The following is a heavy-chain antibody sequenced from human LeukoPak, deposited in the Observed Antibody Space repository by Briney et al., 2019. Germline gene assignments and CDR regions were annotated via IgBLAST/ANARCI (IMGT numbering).Heavy chain of an antibody. CDR1: GFTFSSYA. V-gene: IGHV3-23*01. D-gene: IGHD6-13*01. CDR2: ISGSAGST. Sequence: GGSLRLSCAASGFTFSSYAMSWVRQAPGKGLKWVSAISGSAGSTNYADSVKGRFTISRDNSKNTVYLQMNSLRAEDTAVYYCAKDRGSSWYGTSDYWGQGTLVTASS. J-gene: IGHJ4*02. CDR3: AKDRGSSWYGTSDY.